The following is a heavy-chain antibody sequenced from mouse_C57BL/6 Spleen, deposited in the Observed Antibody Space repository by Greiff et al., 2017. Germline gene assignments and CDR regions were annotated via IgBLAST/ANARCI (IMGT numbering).Heavy chain of an antibody. CDR2: INPNNGGT. Sequence: EVMLVESGPELVKPGASVKMSCKASGYTFTDYNMHWVKQSHGKSLEWIGYINPNNGGTSYNQKFKGKATLTVNKSSSTAYMELRSLTSEDSAVYYCARLYYGSSFDYWGQGTTLTVSS. CDR3: ARLYYGSSFDY. J-gene: IGHJ2*01. V-gene: IGHV1-22*01. CDR1: GYTFTDYN. D-gene: IGHD1-1*01.